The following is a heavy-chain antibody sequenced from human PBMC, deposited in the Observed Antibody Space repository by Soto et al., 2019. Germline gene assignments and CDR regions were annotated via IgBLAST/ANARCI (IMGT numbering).Heavy chain of an antibody. V-gene: IGHV4-39*01. CDR1: GISVSSNDYY. CDR2: LFYSGST. Sequence: KPSETLSLTCTVSGISVSSNDYYWGWVRQSPGKGLDWIGNLFYSGSTFYNPSLRSRVTISADTSKNQFSLRLSSVTAADTAVYYCAAFVVPASRNTDFDFWGQGTRGTVS. CDR3: AAFVVPASRNTDFDF. D-gene: IGHD2-15*01. J-gene: IGHJ4*02.